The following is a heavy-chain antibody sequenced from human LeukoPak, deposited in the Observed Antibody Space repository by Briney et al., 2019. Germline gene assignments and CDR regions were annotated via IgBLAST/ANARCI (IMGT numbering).Heavy chain of an antibody. D-gene: IGHD4-11*01. CDR1: GFTFSDYY. CDR3: ARRTVTSSYFDY. J-gene: IGHJ4*02. V-gene: IGHV3-11*01. Sequence: PGGSLRLSCAASGFTFSDYYMSWIRQAPGKGLEWGSYISSSGSTIYYADSVKGRFTISRDNAKNSLYLRMNSLRAEDTAVYYCARRTVTSSYFDYWGQGTLVTVSS. CDR2: ISSSGSTI.